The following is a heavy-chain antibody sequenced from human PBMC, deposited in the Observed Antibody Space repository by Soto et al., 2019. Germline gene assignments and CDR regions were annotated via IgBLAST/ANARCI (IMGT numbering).Heavy chain of an antibody. Sequence: EVQLVESGGGLVKPVGSLRLSCAASGFTFSSYSMNWVRQAPGKGLEWVSSISSSSSYIYYADSVKGRFTISRDNAKNPLYLQMNSLRAEDTAVDYCASAPYEQWGLPPPIWGLGTMVTVSS. J-gene: IGHJ3*02. CDR3: ASAPYEQWGLPPPI. CDR1: GFTFSSYS. D-gene: IGHD1-26*01. V-gene: IGHV3-21*01. CDR2: ISSSSSYI.